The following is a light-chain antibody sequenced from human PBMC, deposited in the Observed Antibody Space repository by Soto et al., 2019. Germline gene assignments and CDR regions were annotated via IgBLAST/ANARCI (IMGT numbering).Light chain of an antibody. Sequence: QLVLTQPPSASGTPGQRVTISCSGSNSNIGRNTVSWYQHLPGTAPEVLIYKNNQRPSGVPDRFSGSKSGTSASLAISGLQSEDEADYYCAAWDESPNALVFGGGTKLTVL. V-gene: IGLV1-44*01. J-gene: IGLJ3*02. CDR3: AAWDESPNALV. CDR2: KNN. CDR1: NSNIGRNT.